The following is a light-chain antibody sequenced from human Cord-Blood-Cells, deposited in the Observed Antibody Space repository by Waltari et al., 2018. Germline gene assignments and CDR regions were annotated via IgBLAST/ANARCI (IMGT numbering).Light chain of an antibody. Sequence: QSALTQPASVSGSPGQSITISCTGTSSDVGGYNYVSWYQQHPGKAPKLMIYDVRNRPSGVSNRFSGSKSGNTASLTISGLQAEDEADYYCSSYTSSNYVFGTGTKVTVL. CDR2: DVR. CDR3: SSYTSSNYV. J-gene: IGLJ1*01. V-gene: IGLV2-14*01. CDR1: SSDVGGYNY.